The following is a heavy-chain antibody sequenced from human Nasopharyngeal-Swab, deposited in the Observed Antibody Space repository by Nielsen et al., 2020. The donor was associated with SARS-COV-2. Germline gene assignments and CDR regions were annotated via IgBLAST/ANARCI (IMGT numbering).Heavy chain of an antibody. D-gene: IGHD3-10*01. Sequence: SETLSLTCTVSGGSISSYYWSWIRQPAGKGLEWIGRIYTSGSTNYNPSLKSRVTISVDTSKNQFSLKLSSVTAADTAVYYCARGRYYYGSGSYYNGVWGQGTLVTVSS. CDR1: GGSISSYY. V-gene: IGHV4-4*07. CDR2: IYTSGST. J-gene: IGHJ4*02. CDR3: ARGRYYYGSGSYYNGV.